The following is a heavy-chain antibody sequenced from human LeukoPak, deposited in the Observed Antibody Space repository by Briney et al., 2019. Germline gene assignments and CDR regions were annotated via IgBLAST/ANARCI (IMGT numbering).Heavy chain of an antibody. J-gene: IGHJ3*02. D-gene: IGHD3-22*01. CDR1: GYSFTSYW. CDR3: ASSYYYDSSGYGDDAFDI. V-gene: IGHV5-51*01. CDR2: IYPGDSDT. Sequence: GESLKISCKGSGYSFTSYWIGWVRPLPGKGLEWMGIIYPGDSDTRYSPSFQGQVTISADKSISTAYLQWSSLKASDTAMYYCASSYYYDSSGYGDDAFDIWGQGTMVTVSS.